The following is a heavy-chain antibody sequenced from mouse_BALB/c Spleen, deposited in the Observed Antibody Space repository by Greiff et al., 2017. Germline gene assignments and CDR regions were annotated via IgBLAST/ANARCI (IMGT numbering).Heavy chain of an antibody. CDR1: GYTFTSYW. CDR2: IYPSDSYT. Sequence: QVQLQQPGAELVRPGASVKLSCKASGYTFTSYWINWVKQRPGQGLEWIGNIYPSDSYTNYNQKFKDKATLTVDKSSSTAYMQLSSPTSEDSAVYYCTGGDGYSFAYWGQGTTLTVSS. D-gene: IGHD2-3*01. CDR3: TGGDGYSFAY. J-gene: IGHJ2*01. V-gene: IGHV1-69*02.